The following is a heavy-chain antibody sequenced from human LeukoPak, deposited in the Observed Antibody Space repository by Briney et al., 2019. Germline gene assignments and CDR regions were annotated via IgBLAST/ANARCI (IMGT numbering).Heavy chain of an antibody. J-gene: IGHJ6*02. CDR1: GYTFTSYG. V-gene: IGHV1-18*01. CDR3: ARESYYYDSSGYSEPHYYYYYGMDV. D-gene: IGHD3-22*01. CDR2: ISAYNGNT. Sequence: ASVKVSCKASGYTFTSYGISWVRQAPGQGLEWMGWISAYNGNTNYAQKLQGRVTITADESTSTAYMELSSLRSEDTAVYYCARESYYYDSSGYSEPHYYYYYGMDVWGQGTTVTVSS.